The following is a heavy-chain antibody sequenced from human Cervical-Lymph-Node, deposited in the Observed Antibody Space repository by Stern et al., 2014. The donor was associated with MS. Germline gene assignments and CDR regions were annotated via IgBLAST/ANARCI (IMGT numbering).Heavy chain of an antibody. CDR1: GFTFSSYW. V-gene: IGHV3-7*01. CDR2: IKQDGSEK. Sequence: PASGFTFSSYWMSWVRQAPGKGLEWVANIKQDGSEKYYVDSVKGRFTVSRDNAKNSLYLQMNSLRAEDTAVYYCARSSHSSGWLLDYWGQGTLVTVSS. CDR3: ARSSHSSGWLLDY. J-gene: IGHJ4*02. D-gene: IGHD6-19*01.